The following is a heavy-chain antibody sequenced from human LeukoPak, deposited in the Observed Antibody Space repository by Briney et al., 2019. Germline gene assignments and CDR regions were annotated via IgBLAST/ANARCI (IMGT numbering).Heavy chain of an antibody. V-gene: IGHV3-30*04. D-gene: IGHD2-2*01. CDR1: GFTFRSYS. CDR3: ATPVISISSTTYYNYFEY. Sequence: GGSLRLSCVASGFTFRSYSLHWVRQSPGKGLEWVAVISFDGSHQYFADSVKGRFTISRDNSNNTLYLQMRSLRPEDTAVYYCATPVISISSTTYYNYFEYWGQGALVTASS. J-gene: IGHJ4*02. CDR2: ISFDGSHQ.